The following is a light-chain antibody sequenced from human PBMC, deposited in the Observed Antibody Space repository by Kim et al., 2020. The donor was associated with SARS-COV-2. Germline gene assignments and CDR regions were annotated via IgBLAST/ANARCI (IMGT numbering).Light chain of an antibody. V-gene: IGKV3-15*01. Sequence: SPGETATLSCRASQSVSSKVAWYQQTPGQAPRLLIYDASTRATGIPARFSGSGSGTDFTLTISSLQSEDLAVYHCQQYDDWPPWTFGQGTKVDIK. CDR3: QQYDDWPPWT. CDR2: DAS. CDR1: QSVSSK. J-gene: IGKJ1*01.